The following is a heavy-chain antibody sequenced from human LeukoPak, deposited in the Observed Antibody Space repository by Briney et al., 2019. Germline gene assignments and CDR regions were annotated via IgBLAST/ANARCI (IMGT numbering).Heavy chain of an antibody. Sequence: GRSLRLSCVVSGLWFGVFAMSWVRLPPGKGLEWVSSIRGSGDGTYYADSVKGRFTISRDNSRNTMYLQKNSLRAEDTALYYCAKQEGWELGDYSFDYWGQGTLVTVSS. V-gene: IGHV3-23*01. J-gene: IGHJ4*02. CDR2: IRGSGDGT. CDR3: AKQEGWELGDYSFDY. D-gene: IGHD1-26*01. CDR1: GLWFGVFA.